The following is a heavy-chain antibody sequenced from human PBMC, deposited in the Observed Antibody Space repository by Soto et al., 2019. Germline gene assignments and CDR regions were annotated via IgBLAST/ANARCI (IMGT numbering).Heavy chain of an antibody. CDR1: GFSVSSNY. V-gene: IGHV3-53*01. D-gene: IGHD3-22*01. J-gene: IGHJ3*02. CDR2: IYSGGAT. Sequence: EVLLVESGGGLIQPGGSLRLSCAASGFSVSSNYMNWVRQAPGKGPEWVSLIYSGGATYYADSVRGRFTISRDNSXXIXNIHLNSLRAEDTAVYYCAKGDDDRSGYYRPEVFQIWGQGTMATVSS. CDR3: AKGDDDRSGYYRPEVFQI.